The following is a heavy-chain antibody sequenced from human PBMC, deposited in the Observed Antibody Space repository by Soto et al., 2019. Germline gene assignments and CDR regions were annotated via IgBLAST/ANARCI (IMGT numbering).Heavy chain of an antibody. Sequence: LRLSCAASGFTFSSYSMNWVRQAPWKGLEWVSSISSSSSYIYYADSVKGRFTISRDNAKNSLYLQMNSLRAEDTAVYYCARDKESYYDFWSGSTDAFDIWGQGTMVTVSS. D-gene: IGHD3-3*01. V-gene: IGHV3-21*01. CDR1: GFTFSSYS. J-gene: IGHJ3*02. CDR3: ARDKESYYDFWSGSTDAFDI. CDR2: ISSSSSYI.